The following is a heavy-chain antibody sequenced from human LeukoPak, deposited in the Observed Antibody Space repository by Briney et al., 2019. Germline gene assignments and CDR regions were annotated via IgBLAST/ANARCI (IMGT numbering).Heavy chain of an antibody. D-gene: IGHD2-2*01. CDR2: INPNSGGT. J-gene: IGHJ6*03. V-gene: IGHV1-2*02. CDR1: GYTFTGYY. CDR3: ARDPSLYCSSTSCYGDYYSYMDV. Sequence: SLKVSCKASGYTFTGYYMHWVRQAPGQGLEWMGWINPNSGGTNYAQKFQGRVTMTRDTSISTAYMELSRLRSDDTAVYYCARDPSLYCSSTSCYGDYYSYMDVWGKGTTVTVSS.